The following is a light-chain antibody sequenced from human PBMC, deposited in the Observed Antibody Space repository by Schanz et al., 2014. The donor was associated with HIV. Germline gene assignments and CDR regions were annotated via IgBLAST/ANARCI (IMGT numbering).Light chain of an antibody. V-gene: IGLV2-14*03. CDR1: SGDVGPYDY. Sequence: QSALTQPASVSGSPGQSITISCTGSSGDVGPYDYVSWYQQHPGQAPKLLIYDVTYRPSGISNRFSGYKSAYTASLTISGLQPEYEADYYCSSYTTSSTLVLGGGTKLTVL. CDR3: SSYTTSSTLV. J-gene: IGLJ2*01. CDR2: DVT.